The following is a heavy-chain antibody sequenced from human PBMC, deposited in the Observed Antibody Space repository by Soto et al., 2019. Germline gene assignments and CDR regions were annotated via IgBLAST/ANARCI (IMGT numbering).Heavy chain of an antibody. CDR1: GFTFDSYA. CDR2: ISHYGNAQ. J-gene: IGHJ5*02. CDR3: ARNYGPSNWYNWFHP. D-gene: IGHD3-16*01. V-gene: IGHV3-30*03. Sequence: PGGSLRLSRAASGFTFDSYAMHWVRQAPGRGLERVAMISHYGNAQYCVDSVRGRFSVSRDTSKNTLHLHVNSLRSEDTELYYCARNYGPSNWYNWFHPWGQGTLVTVSS.